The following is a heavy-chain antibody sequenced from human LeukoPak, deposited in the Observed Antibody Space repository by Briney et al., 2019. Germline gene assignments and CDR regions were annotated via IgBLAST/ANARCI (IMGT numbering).Heavy chain of an antibody. J-gene: IGHJ4*02. D-gene: IGHD1-14*01. CDR3: ARHSGTLGYFDY. CDR2: IYYSGST. CDR1: GGSISSSSYY. Sequence: PSEPLSLTCTVSGGSISSSSYYWGWIRQPPGKGLEWIGSIYYSGSTYYNPSPKSRVTISVDTSKNQFSLKLSSVTAADTAVYYCARHSGTLGYFDYWGQGTRVTVSS. V-gene: IGHV4-39*01.